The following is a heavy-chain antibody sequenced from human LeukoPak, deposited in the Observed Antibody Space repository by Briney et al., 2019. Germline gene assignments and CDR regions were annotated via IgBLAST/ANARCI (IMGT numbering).Heavy chain of an antibody. D-gene: IGHD2-15*01. Sequence: PSETLSLTCTVSGGSISSSSYYWAWNRQPPGKELEWIGSFDYSGSTYYNPSLQSRVTISIDTSKNQFSLKLRFVTAADTAVYYCARVRFSCGSCPYYYYYYYMDVWGKGTTVTVSS. CDR1: GGSISSSSYY. CDR3: ARVRFSCGSCPYYYYYYYMDV. J-gene: IGHJ6*03. CDR2: FDYSGST. V-gene: IGHV4-39*07.